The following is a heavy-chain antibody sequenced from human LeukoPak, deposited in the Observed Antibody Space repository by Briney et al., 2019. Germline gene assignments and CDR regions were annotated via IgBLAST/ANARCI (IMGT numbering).Heavy chain of an antibody. CDR3: VKRSDVVRVDFDF. CDR2: ITGNGGST. J-gene: IGHJ4*02. D-gene: IGHD3-10*01. V-gene: IGHV3-64D*09. Sequence: PGGSLRLSCSASGFTFSNYGMHWVRQAPGKGLEYVSAITGNGGSTYYADSVKGRFTISRDNSKNTLCLQMSSLRAEDTAVYYCVKRSDVVRVDFDFWGQGTLVTVSS. CDR1: GFTFSNYG.